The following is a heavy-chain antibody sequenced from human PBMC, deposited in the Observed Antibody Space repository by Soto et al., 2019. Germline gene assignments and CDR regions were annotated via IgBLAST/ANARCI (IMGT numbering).Heavy chain of an antibody. CDR3: TNYWDTLVGGS. D-gene: IGHD1-26*01. J-gene: IGHJ4*02. V-gene: IGHV3-23*01. CDR2: ISGSGGST. CDR1: GFTFSSYA. Sequence: EVQLLESGGGLVQPGGSLRLSCAASGFTFSSYAMTWVRQAPGKGLEWVSSISGSGGSTYYADSMKGRFTISRDNSKNTLHLQMDSLTAEDTAIYYCTNYWDTLVGGSWGQGTQVTVS.